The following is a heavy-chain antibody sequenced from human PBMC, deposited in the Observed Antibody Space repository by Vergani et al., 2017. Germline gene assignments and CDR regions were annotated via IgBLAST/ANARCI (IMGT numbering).Heavy chain of an antibody. Sequence: EVQLVQSGAEVKKPGATMKISCKVSGYTFTDHYMHWVKQAPGKGLEWMGLVDPEDGETIYAEKFKGRVTIAADTSTDTAHLELSSLRSEDTAVYYCATPQTVTTSYWGQGTLVTVSS. V-gene: IGHV1-69-2*01. CDR1: GYTFTDHY. D-gene: IGHD4-17*01. J-gene: IGHJ4*02. CDR2: VDPEDGET. CDR3: ATPQTVTTSY.